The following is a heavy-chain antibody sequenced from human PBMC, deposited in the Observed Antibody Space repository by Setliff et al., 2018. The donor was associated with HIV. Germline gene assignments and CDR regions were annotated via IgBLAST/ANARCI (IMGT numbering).Heavy chain of an antibody. Sequence: PSETLSLTCTVSGGSISSYYWSWIRRPPGKGLEWIGYIYTNGSTNYNPSLKSRVTISVDTSKNQFSLKLNSVTAADTAVYYCASGREAVAGALHFDYWGQGPLVTVSS. CDR2: IYTNGST. CDR1: GGSISSYY. J-gene: IGHJ4*02. V-gene: IGHV4-4*08. CDR3: ASGREAVAGALHFDY. D-gene: IGHD6-19*01.